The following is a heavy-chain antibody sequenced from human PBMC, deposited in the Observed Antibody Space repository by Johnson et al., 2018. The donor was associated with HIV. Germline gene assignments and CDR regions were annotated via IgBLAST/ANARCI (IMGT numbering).Heavy chain of an antibody. D-gene: IGHD1-26*01. Sequence: VQLVESGGGLVQPGGSLRLSCAASGFTFSSYAMTWVRQAPGKGLEWVSVMYSGGRTYYADSVTGRFTISRDNAKNSLYLQMNSLRAEDTAVYYCAREGRLGSYLGGVAFDIWGQGTMVTVSS. CDR3: AREGRLGSYLGGVAFDI. J-gene: IGHJ3*02. CDR1: GFTFSSYA. CDR2: MYSGGRT. V-gene: IGHV3-66*01.